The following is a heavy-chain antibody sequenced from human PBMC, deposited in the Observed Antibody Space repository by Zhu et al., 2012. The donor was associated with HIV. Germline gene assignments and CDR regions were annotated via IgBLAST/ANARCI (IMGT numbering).Heavy chain of an antibody. CDR3: ARLRDTSGYYYPFDY. J-gene: IGHJ4*02. CDR2: VYYTRTT. CDR1: GGSTSSHY. V-gene: IGHV4-59*11. D-gene: IGHD3-22*01. Sequence: QVQLQESGPGLVKPSETLSLTCSVSGGSTSSHYWSWIRQPPGKGLEWIGYVYYTRTTNYNPSLKSRVTISLDMSKNQFSLKLTSVTAADTAVYYCARLRDTSGYYYPFDYWGQGTLVTVSS.